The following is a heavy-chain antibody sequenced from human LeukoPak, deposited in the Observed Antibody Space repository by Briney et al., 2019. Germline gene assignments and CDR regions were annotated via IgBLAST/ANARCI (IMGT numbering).Heavy chain of an antibody. J-gene: IGHJ5*02. CDR1: GYTFTSYY. D-gene: IGHD3-10*01. V-gene: IGHV1-46*01. CDR2: INPSGGST. CDR3: ARKYRGWDEGYDP. Sequence: ASVKVSCKASGYTFTSYYMHWVRQAPGQGLEWMGIINPSGGSTSYAQKFQGRVTITADESTSTAYMELSSLRSKDTAVYYCARKYRGWDEGYDPWGQGTLVTVSS.